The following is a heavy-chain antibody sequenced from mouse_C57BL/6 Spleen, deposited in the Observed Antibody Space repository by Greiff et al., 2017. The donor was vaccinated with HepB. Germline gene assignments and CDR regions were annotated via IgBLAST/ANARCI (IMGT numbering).Heavy chain of an antibody. CDR3: AREGYYYGNRPSYAMDC. V-gene: IGHV5-4*01. CDR1: GFSFRSSA. D-gene: IGHD1-1*01. CDR2: FSDGGSYT. J-gene: IGHJ4*01. Sequence: EVQRVESGGGLVQPGWPLKPFCAASGFSFRSSALSWVCPSPEKRLEWDATFSDGGSYTYYPVNVKGRFTISRDNAKNNLYLQMSHLKSEDTAMYYCAREGYYYGNRPSYAMDCWGQGTSVSVSS.